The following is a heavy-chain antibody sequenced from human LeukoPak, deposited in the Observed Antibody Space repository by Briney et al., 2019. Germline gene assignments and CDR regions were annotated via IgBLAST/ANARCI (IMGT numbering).Heavy chain of an antibody. V-gene: IGHV4-39*07. CDR2: IYYGGNT. D-gene: IGHD1-7*01. CDR1: GDSVTSDFCY. Sequence: SETLSLTCSISGDSVTSDFCYWGWIRQPPGKGLEWIGNIYYGGNTYYNPSLKTRVTISLDTSKNQFSLRLSSVTAADTAVYYCARDLGGTAGKFDYWGQGTLVTVSS. CDR3: ARDLGGTAGKFDY. J-gene: IGHJ4*02.